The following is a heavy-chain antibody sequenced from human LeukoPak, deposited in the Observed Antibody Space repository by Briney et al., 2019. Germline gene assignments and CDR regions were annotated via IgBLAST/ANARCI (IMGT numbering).Heavy chain of an antibody. J-gene: IGHJ4*02. V-gene: IGHV3-9*01. D-gene: IGHD1-26*01. CDR2: ISWNSDTI. Sequence: GRSLRLSCAASGFGFDGYAMHWVRQAPGKGLEWVSGISWNSDTIGYADSVKGRFTISRDNAKNSLYLQMNSLRAEDTALYYCAKDISGTYLAALDYWGQGTLVTVSS. CDR1: GFGFDGYA. CDR3: AKDISGTYLAALDY.